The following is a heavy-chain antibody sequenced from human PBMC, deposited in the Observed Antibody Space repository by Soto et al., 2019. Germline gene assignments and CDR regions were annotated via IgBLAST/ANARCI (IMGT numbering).Heavy chain of an antibody. V-gene: IGHV3-11*01. CDR2: ISSSGSTI. Sequence: PGGSLRLSCAASGFTFSDYYMSWIRQAPGKGLEWVSYISSSGSTIYYADSVKGRFTISRDNAKNSLYLQMNSLRAEDTAVYYCVRDRSAAGTLGDLFNWFDPWGQGTLVTVSS. J-gene: IGHJ5*02. CDR1: GFTFSDYY. D-gene: IGHD6-13*01. CDR3: VRDRSAAGTLGDLFNWFDP.